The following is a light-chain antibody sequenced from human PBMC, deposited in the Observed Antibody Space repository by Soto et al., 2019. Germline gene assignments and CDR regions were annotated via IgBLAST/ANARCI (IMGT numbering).Light chain of an antibody. CDR2: DAS. CDR1: QSVSSF. V-gene: IGKV3-11*01. J-gene: IGKJ1*01. CDR3: QQSHSSPRT. Sequence: EVVLTQSPDTLSLSPGERATLSCRASQSVSSFLAWYQQKPGQAPRLLIYDASNRATGIPARFSGSGSGTDFTLTISSLEPEDFGIYYCQQSHSSPRTFGQGTTV.